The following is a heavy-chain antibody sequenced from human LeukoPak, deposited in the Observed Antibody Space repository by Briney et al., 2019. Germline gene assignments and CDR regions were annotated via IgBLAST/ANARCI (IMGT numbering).Heavy chain of an antibody. CDR1: GFTFNTYR. V-gene: IGHV3-21*01. Sequence: GRSLRLSCAASGFTFNTYRMNWVRQAPGKGLEWVSSISSSSSYIYYTDSVKGRFTVSRDDAKSSVYLQMSSLRTDDTAVYYCARDANDYASPPDYWGQGTLVTVSS. J-gene: IGHJ4*02. D-gene: IGHD3-16*01. CDR2: ISSSSSYI. CDR3: ARDANDYASPPDY.